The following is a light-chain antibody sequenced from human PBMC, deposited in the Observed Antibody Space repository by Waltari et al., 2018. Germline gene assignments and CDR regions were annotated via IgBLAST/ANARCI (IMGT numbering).Light chain of an antibody. CDR1: LLPQQY. Sequence: SSELTQPPSVSVSPGQTARIPCSGELLPQQYTYWYQQKPGQAPLLLIYKDTERPSGIPERFSGSSSGTIATLTISGVQAEDEADYYCQSQDHTAGYSVLFGGGTKLTVL. CDR2: KDT. J-gene: IGLJ2*01. CDR3: QSQDHTAGYSVL. V-gene: IGLV3-25*03.